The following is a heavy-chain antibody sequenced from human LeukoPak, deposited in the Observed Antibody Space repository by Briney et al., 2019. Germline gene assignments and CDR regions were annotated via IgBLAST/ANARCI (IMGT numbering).Heavy chain of an antibody. V-gene: IGHV4-4*02. D-gene: IGHD6-13*01. CDR2: IYHSGST. CDR1: GGSISSSNW. Sequence: SETLSLTCAVSGGSISSSNWWSWVRQPPGKGLEWIGEIYHSGSTNYNPSLKSRVTISVDKSKNQFSLKLSSVTAADTAVYYCARLPGSSSWYGDYWGQGTLVTVSS. CDR3: ARLPGSSSWYGDY. J-gene: IGHJ4*02.